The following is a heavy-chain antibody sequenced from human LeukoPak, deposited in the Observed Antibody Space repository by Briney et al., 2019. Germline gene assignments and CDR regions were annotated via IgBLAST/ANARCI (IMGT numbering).Heavy chain of an antibody. CDR2: IASDGSHT. Sequence: GGSLRLSCAASGFTFSTYFMHWVRQAPGKGLEWVADIASDGSHTFYVESVKGRFTISRDNSKNTLYLQMNSPGAEDTAVYFCARERQDTILHSGAFDIWGQGTMVTVSS. J-gene: IGHJ3*02. V-gene: IGHV3-30-3*01. D-gene: IGHD2-21*01. CDR1: GFTFSTYF. CDR3: ARERQDTILHSGAFDI.